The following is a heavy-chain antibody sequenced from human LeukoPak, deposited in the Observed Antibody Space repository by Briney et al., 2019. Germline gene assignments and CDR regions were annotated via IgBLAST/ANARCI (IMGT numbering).Heavy chain of an antibody. Sequence: PGGSLRLSCAASGFTFSDYYMSWIRQAPGKGLEWVSYISSSSSYTNYADSVKGRFTISRDKAKNSLYLQMNSLRAEDTAVYYCAGRGEGSGWSYPFDYWGQGTLVTVSS. CDR2: ISSSSSYT. CDR1: GFTFSDYY. V-gene: IGHV3-11*03. J-gene: IGHJ4*02. CDR3: AGRGEGSGWSYPFDY. D-gene: IGHD6-19*01.